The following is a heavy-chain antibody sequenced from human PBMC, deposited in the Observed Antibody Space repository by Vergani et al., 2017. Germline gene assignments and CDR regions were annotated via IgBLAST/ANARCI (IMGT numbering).Heavy chain of an antibody. V-gene: IGHV3-30*02. D-gene: IGHD5-12*01. Sequence: QVQLVESGGGVVQPGGSLRLSCAASRFTFSSYGMHWVRQAPGKGLEWVAFIRYDGSNKYYADSVKGRFTISRDNSKNTLYLQMNSLRAEDTAVYYCAKDYGPSATFQRGYSGYDSGEGHYYYYGMDVWGQGTTVTVSS. CDR2: IRYDGSNK. CDR3: AKDYGPSATFQRGYSGYDSGEGHYYYYGMDV. CDR1: RFTFSSYG. J-gene: IGHJ6*02.